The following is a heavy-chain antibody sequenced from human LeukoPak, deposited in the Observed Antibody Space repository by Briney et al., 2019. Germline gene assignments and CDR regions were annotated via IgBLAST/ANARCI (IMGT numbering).Heavy chain of an antibody. CDR3: ARGGYSGYPSD. CDR2: IIPIFGTA. CDR1: GGTFSSYA. Sequence: SVKVSCKASGGTFSSYAISWVRQAPGQGLEWMGGIIPIFGTANYAQKFQGRVTITRDTSASTAYMELSSLRSEDTAVYYCARGGYSGYPSDWGQGTLVTVSS. D-gene: IGHD5-12*01. V-gene: IGHV1-69*05. J-gene: IGHJ4*02.